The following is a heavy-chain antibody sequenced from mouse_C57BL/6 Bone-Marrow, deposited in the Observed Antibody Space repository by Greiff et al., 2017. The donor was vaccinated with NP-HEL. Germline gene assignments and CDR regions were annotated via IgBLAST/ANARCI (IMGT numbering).Heavy chain of an antibody. CDR2: IDPSDSYT. D-gene: IGHD2-2*01. J-gene: IGHJ3*01. CDR3: AREGLYYGYAWFAY. CDR1: GYTFTSYW. Sequence: QVQLQQPGAELVMPGASVKLSCKASGYTFTSYWMHWVKQRPGQGLEWIGEIDPSDSYTNYNQKFKGKSTLTVAKSSSTAYMQLSSLTSEDSAVYYCAREGLYYGYAWFAYWGQGTLVTVSA. V-gene: IGHV1-69*01.